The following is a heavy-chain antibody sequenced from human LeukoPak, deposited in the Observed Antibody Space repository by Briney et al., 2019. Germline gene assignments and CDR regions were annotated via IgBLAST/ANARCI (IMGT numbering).Heavy chain of an antibody. Sequence: GGSLRLSCAASGFTFSSYAMTWVRQAPGKGLQWVSAISGSGGTTYYADSVKGRFTISRDNSKNTLYLQMNSLRAEDTAVYYCAKDLEDLPSFDYWGQGTLVTVSS. D-gene: IGHD1-1*01. V-gene: IGHV3-23*01. CDR1: GFTFSSYA. CDR3: AKDLEDLPSFDY. CDR2: ISGSGGTT. J-gene: IGHJ4*02.